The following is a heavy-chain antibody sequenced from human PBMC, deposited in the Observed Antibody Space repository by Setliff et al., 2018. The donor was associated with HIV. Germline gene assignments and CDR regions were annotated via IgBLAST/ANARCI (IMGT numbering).Heavy chain of an antibody. CDR2: VSAYNANT. V-gene: IGHV1-18*01. D-gene: IGHD6-6*01. CDR1: GYTYTNYA. J-gene: IGHJ1*01. CDR3: ARDPAPSSSASYFQH. Sequence: ASVKVSCKASGYTYTNYAISWVRQAPGQGLEWMGYVSAYNANTNYAQNFRGRVTMTTDTSTTTVSMELRSLRADDTALYYCARDPAPSSSASYFQHWGQGTPVTVSS.